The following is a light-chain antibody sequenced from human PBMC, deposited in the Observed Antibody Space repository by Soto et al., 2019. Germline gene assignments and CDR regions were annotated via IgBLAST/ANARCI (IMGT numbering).Light chain of an antibody. Sequence: DIQMTQSPSSLSASVGDRVTITCRASQGIFNYLAWYQQQPGKVPKLLIYDASILKSGVPSRFSGSGSGTDFTLTISSLQPEDVATYYCQKYDSVPYTFGQGTKLEIK. J-gene: IGKJ2*01. CDR1: QGIFNY. CDR2: DAS. CDR3: QKYDSVPYT. V-gene: IGKV1-27*01.